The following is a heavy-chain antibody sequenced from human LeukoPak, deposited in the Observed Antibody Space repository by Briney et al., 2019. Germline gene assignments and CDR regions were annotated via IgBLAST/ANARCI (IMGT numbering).Heavy chain of an antibody. V-gene: IGHV3-53*01. Sequence: PGGSLRLSCAASGFTFSSYWMNWARQAPGKGLEWVSFFYRGDTTYYAESVRGRFTISRDNSKNTLYLLMNSLISEDTAVYYCAREVISIPSYFDSWGQGTLVTVSS. D-gene: IGHD2-21*01. CDR3: AREVISIPSYFDS. CDR2: FYRGDTT. CDR1: GFTFSSYW. J-gene: IGHJ4*02.